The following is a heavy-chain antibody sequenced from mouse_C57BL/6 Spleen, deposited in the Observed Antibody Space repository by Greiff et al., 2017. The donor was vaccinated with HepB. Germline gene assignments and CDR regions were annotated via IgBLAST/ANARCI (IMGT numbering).Heavy chain of an antibody. CDR2: IDPANGNT. J-gene: IGHJ3*01. Sequence: VQLQQPVAELVRPGASVKLSCTASGFNIKNTYMHWVKQRPEQGLEWIGRIDPANGNTKYAPKFQGKATITADTSSNTAYLPLSSLTSEDTAIYYCARSRDYYGSSYVGFAYWGQGTLVTVSA. CDR3: ARSRDYYGSSYVGFAY. CDR1: GFNIKNTY. V-gene: IGHV14-3*01. D-gene: IGHD1-1*01.